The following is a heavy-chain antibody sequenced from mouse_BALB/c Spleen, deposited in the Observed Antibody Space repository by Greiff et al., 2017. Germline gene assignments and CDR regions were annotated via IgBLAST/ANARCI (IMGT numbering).Heavy chain of an antibody. V-gene: IGHV5-17*02. J-gene: IGHJ3*01. CDR2: ISSGSSTI. CDR3: ARSSQFIKGFAY. D-gene: IGHD1-1*01. CDR1: GFTFSSFG. Sequence: EVQLVESGGGLVQPGGSRKLSCAASGFTFSSFGMHWVRQAPEKGLEWVAYISSGSSTIYYADTVKGRFTISRDNPKNTLFLQMTSLRSEDTAMYYCARSSQFIKGFAYWGQGTLATVSA.